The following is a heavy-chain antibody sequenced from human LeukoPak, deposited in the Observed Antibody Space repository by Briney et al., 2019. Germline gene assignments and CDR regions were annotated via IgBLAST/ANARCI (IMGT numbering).Heavy chain of an antibody. V-gene: IGHV4-38-2*02. J-gene: IGHJ3*02. CDR3: ARGRATVFGVVIRDAFDI. D-gene: IGHD3-3*01. CDR1: GYSISSGYY. CDR2: IYHSGST. Sequence: SETLSLTCTVSGYSISSGYYWGWIRQPPGKGLEWIGSIYHSGSTYYNPSLKSRVTISVDTSKNQFSLKLSSVTAADTAVYYCARGRATVFGVVIRDAFDIWGQGTMVTVSS.